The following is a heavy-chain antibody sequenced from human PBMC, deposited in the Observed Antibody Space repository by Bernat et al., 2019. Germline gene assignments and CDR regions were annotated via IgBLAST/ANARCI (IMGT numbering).Heavy chain of an antibody. CDR2: IKQDGSEK. J-gene: IGHJ2*01. V-gene: IGHV3-7*01. Sequence: EVQLVESGEGLVQPGGSLRLSCAAPGFTFSSYWMSWVRQAPGKGLEWVANIKQDGSEKYYVDSVKGRFTISRDNAKNSLYLQMNSLRAEDTAVYYCARAFEEWLVKRYWYFDLWGRGTLVTVSS. CDR3: ARAFEEWLVKRYWYFDL. CDR1: GFTFSSYW. D-gene: IGHD6-19*01.